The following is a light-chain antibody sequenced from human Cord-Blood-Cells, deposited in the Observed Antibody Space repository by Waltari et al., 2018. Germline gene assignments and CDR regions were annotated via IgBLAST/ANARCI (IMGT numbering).Light chain of an antibody. V-gene: IGLV2-23*01. Sequence: QSALTQPASVSGSPGPSITISCTGTSSDVGSYNLVSWYQQHPGKAPKLMIYEGSKRPSVVSNRVSGSKSGNTASLTISGLQAEDEADYYCCSDAGSSTVVFGGGTKLTVL. J-gene: IGLJ2*01. CDR2: EGS. CDR3: CSDAGSSTVV. CDR1: SSDVGSYNL.